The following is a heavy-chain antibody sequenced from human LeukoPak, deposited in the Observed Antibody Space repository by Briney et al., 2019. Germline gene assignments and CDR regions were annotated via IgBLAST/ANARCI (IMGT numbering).Heavy chain of an antibody. CDR1: GFTFSHYN. V-gene: IGHV3-23*01. CDR2: ISGSGGST. D-gene: IGHD1-14*01. Sequence: GGSLRLSCAASGFTFSHYNMNWVRQAPGKGLEWVSAISGSGGSTYYADSVKGRFTISRDNSKNTLYLQMNSLRAEDTAVYYCARSFSTWEPRDYWGQGTLVTVSS. J-gene: IGHJ4*02. CDR3: ARSFSTWEPRDY.